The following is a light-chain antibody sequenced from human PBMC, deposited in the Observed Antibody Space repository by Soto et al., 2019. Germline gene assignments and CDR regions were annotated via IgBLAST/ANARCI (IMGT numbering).Light chain of an antibody. CDR3: QQYGSSRWT. V-gene: IGKV1-5*03. CDR1: QTISSW. CDR2: KAS. Sequence: DIQMTQSPSPLSGSVGDRVTITCRASQTISSWLAWYQQKPGKAPKLLIYKASTLKSGVPSRFSGSGSGTDFTLTISRLEPEDFAVYYCQQYGSSRWTFGQGTKVDIK. J-gene: IGKJ1*01.